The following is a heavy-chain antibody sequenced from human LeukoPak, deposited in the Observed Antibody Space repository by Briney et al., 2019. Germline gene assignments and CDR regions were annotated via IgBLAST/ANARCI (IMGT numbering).Heavy chain of an antibody. CDR1: GGPFRGYY. J-gene: IGHJ4*02. V-gene: IGHV4-34*01. Sequence: SETLSLTCAAYGGPFRGYYLTWIRQAPGKGLEWIGEINHNGITNYNPSLKSRVTISVDTSKNQISLKQTSATAADTAVYYCARGGYCGNTRCGGLDSWGQGTLVTVSS. CDR3: ARGGYCGNTRCGGLDS. CDR2: INHNGIT. D-gene: IGHD2-2*01.